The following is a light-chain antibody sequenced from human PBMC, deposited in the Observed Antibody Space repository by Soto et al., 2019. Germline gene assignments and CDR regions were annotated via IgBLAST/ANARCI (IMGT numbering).Light chain of an antibody. V-gene: IGKV1-5*01. J-gene: IGKJ1*01. CDR3: QQYKDYVWT. Sequence: DIQMTQSPSTLSASVGDRVTITCRASQSISSWLAWYQQKPGKAPKLLISDVSSLERGVPSRFSGSGSATEFTLTISGLQSDDFATYYCQQYKDYVWTFGQGTKVDI. CDR2: DVS. CDR1: QSISSW.